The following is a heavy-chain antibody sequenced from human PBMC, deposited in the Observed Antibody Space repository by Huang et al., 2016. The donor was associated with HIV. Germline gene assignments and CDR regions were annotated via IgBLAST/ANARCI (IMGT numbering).Heavy chain of an antibody. D-gene: IGHD6-19*01. J-gene: IGHJ5*02. CDR2: IRGKDNTT. Sequence: EVKLLESGGGLVQPGGSLRLSCAASGFSFSSYTMTWVRQAPGKGLGFVSAIRGKDNTTFYADSVKGRFTISRDNSKNTLYLQMKSLRVDDTAVYYCAKDRVAGTGHCFDPWGQGTLVTVSS. CDR3: AKDRVAGTGHCFDP. CDR1: GFSFSSYT. V-gene: IGHV3-23*01.